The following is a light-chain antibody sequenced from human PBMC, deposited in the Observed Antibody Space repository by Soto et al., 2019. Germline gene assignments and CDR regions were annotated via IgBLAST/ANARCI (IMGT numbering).Light chain of an antibody. CDR2: AAS. J-gene: IGKJ5*01. Sequence: DIQMTQSPSSLSASVGDRVTITCRASQSISSYLNWYQQKPGKAPKLLIYAASSLQSGVPSRFSGSGSGTDFTLTISSLQPEDCATYHCQQSYSTPITFGQGTRLEIK. CDR3: QQSYSTPIT. V-gene: IGKV1-39*01. CDR1: QSISSY.